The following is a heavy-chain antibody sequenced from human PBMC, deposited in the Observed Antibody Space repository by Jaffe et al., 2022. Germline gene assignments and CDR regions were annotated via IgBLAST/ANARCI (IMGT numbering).Heavy chain of an antibody. V-gene: IGHV3-30*02. CDR3: AKEGYLDY. CDR2: IRYDGSNK. D-gene: IGHD6-13*01. Sequence: QVQLVESGGGVVQPGGSLRLSCAASGFTFSSYGMHWVRQAPGKGLEWVAFIRYDGSNKYYADSVKGRFTISRDNSKNTLYLQMNSLRAEDTAVYYCAKEGYLDYWGQGTLVTVSS. J-gene: IGHJ4*02. CDR1: GFTFSSYG.